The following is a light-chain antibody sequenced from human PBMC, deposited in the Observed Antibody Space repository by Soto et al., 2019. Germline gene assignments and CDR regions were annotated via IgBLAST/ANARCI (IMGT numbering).Light chain of an antibody. CDR2: DAS. V-gene: IGKV3-11*01. J-gene: IGKJ4*01. Sequence: EIVLTQSPATLSLSPGERATLSCRASQSVSSYLAWYQQKPGQAPRLLIYDASNRATGIPARFSGSGSGTDFTLTISSLEPEDFAGYYCKQRSNWVTFGGGTKVDIK. CDR1: QSVSSY. CDR3: KQRSNWVT.